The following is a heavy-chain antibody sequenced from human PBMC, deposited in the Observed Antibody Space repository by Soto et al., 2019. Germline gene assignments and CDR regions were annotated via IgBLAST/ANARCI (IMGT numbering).Heavy chain of an antibody. V-gene: IGHV3-15*01. Sequence: GGSLRLSCAASGFTFSNAWMSWVRQAPGKGLEWVGRIKSKTDGGTTDYAAPVKGRFTISRDDSKNTLYLQMNSLKTEDTAVYYCTTFSAAAGNLDIWGQGTMVTVSS. D-gene: IGHD6-13*01. J-gene: IGHJ3*02. CDR2: IKSKTDGGTT. CDR3: TTFSAAAGNLDI. CDR1: GFTFSNAW.